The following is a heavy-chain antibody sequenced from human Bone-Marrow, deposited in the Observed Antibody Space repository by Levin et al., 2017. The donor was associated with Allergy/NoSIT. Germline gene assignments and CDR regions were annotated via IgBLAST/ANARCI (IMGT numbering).Heavy chain of an antibody. D-gene: IGHD6-13*01. CDR3: ASLPQLEY. CDR1: GGSISSSSYY. CDR2: IYYSGST. V-gene: IGHV4-39*01. J-gene: IGHJ4*02. Sequence: PGGSLRLSCTVSGGSISSSSYYWGWIRQPPGTGLEWIGSIYYSGSTYYNPSLKSRVTISVDTSKNQFSLKLSSVTAADTAVYYCASLPQLEYWGQGTLVTVSS.